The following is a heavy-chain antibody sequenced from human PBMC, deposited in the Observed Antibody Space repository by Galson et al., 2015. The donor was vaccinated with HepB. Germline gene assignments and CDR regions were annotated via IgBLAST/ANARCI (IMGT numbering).Heavy chain of an antibody. V-gene: IGHV1-3*01. Sequence: SVKVSCKASGYTFTTYPMHWVRRAPGQRLEWMGWINSGNGHAKYSQKFQGRVTITSDTSASTAYMELSSLRSEDTAVYYCARAYCGGDCYSGLGLDYYYMDVWGKGTTVTVSS. D-gene: IGHD2-21*01. CDR3: ARAYCGGDCYSGLGLDYYYMDV. CDR1: GYTFTTYP. CDR2: INSGNGHA. J-gene: IGHJ6*03.